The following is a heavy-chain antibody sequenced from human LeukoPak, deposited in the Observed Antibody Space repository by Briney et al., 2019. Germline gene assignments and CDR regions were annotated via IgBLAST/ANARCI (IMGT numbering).Heavy chain of an antibody. CDR3: ARTPTYYYDSSGGDY. CDR1: GYTFTGYY. V-gene: IGHV1-2*02. Sequence: GASVKVSCKASGYTFTGYYMHWVRQARGQGLEWMGWINPNSGGTNYAQKFQGRVTMTRDTSISTAYMELSRLRSDDTAVYYCARTPTYYYDSSGGDYWGQGTLVTVSS. D-gene: IGHD3-22*01. CDR2: INPNSGGT. J-gene: IGHJ4*02.